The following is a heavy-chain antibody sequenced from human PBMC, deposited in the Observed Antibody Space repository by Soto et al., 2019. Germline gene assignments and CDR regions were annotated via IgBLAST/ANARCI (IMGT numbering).Heavy chain of an antibody. CDR3: ARVSVSRTSSAKFDP. J-gene: IGHJ5*02. D-gene: IGHD2-2*01. CDR1: GYTFTSYG. Sequence: ASVKVSCKASGYTFTSYGISWVRQAPGQGLEWMGWISAYNGNTNYAQKLQGRVTMTTDTSTSTAYMELRSLRSGGTAVYYCARVSVSRTSSAKFDPWGQGTLVTVSS. V-gene: IGHV1-18*04. CDR2: ISAYNGNT.